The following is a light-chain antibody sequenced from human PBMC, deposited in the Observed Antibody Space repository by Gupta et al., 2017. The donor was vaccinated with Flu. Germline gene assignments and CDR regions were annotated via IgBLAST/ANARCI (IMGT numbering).Light chain of an antibody. CDR2: ENN. Sequence: QSVLTQPPSVSAAPGQKVTISCSGSGSNIGNNYVSWYQQLPGTAPKLLIYENNKRPSGIPDRFSGSKSGTSATLGITGLQTGDEADYYCGTWDSSLSAYAFGTGTKVTVL. CDR3: GTWDSSLSAYA. V-gene: IGLV1-51*02. CDR1: GSNIGNNY. J-gene: IGLJ1*01.